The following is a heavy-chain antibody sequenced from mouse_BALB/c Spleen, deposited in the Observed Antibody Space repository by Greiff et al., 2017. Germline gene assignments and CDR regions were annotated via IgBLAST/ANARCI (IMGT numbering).Heavy chain of an antibody. CDR1: GYAFSSYW. J-gene: IGHJ1*01. D-gene: IGHD1-1*01. CDR2: IYPGDGDT. V-gene: IGHV1-80*01. CDR3: ARWGDITTVVVYWYFDV. Sequence: QVQLQQSGAELVRPGSSVKISCKASGYAFSSYWMNWVKQRPGQGLEWIGQIYPGDGDTNYNGKFKGKATLTADKSSSTAYMQLSSLTSEDSAVYFCARWGDITTVVVYWYFDVWGAGTTVTVSS.